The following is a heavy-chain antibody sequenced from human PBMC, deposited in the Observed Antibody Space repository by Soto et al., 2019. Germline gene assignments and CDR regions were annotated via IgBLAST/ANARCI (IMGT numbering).Heavy chain of an antibody. V-gene: IGHV3-23*01. J-gene: IGHJ4*02. CDR1: GFTFSSYA. Sequence: EVQLLESGGGLVQPGGSLRLSCAASGFTFSSYAVSWVRQAPGKGLEWVSAISGSGGSIYYADSVKGRFTISRDNSKNTLYVQMNSLRAEDRAVYYCAKDAQWELLLRYFDYWGQGTLVTVSS. CDR3: AKDAQWELLLRYFDY. D-gene: IGHD1-26*01. CDR2: ISGSGGSI.